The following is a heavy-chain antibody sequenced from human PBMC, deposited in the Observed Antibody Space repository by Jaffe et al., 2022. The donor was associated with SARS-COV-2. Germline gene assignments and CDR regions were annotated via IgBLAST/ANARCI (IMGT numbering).Heavy chain of an antibody. CDR2: IYYTGST. J-gene: IGHJ5*02. CDR3: ARDSGISSSFDP. V-gene: IGHV4-59*01. CDR1: GGSIRNYY. Sequence: QVQLQESGPGLVKPSETLSLTCTVSGGSIRNYYWSWIRQSPGKGLEWIGYIYYTGSTNYNPSLKSRVTISVDTSKNQFSLKLRSVTAADTAVYYCARDSGISSSFDPWGQGTLVTVSS. D-gene: IGHD6-13*01.